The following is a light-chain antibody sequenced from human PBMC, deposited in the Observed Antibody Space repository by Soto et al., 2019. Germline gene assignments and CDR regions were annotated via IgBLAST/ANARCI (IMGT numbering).Light chain of an antibody. CDR2: LGS. Sequence: DLVMTQSPLSLPVTPGEPASISCRSSQSLLHSNGYNYLDWYLQKPGQSPQLLIYLGSNRASGVPDRFSGSGSGTDFILKISRVEPEDVGVYYCMQALQTRTFGQGTKVEIK. CDR1: QSLLHSNGYNY. J-gene: IGKJ1*01. V-gene: IGKV2-28*01. CDR3: MQALQTRT.